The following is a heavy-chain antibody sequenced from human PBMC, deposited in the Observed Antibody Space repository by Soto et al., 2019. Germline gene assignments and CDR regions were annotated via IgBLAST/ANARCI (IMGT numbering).Heavy chain of an antibody. D-gene: IGHD1-26*01. CDR1: GGSFSSDSFI. J-gene: IGHJ6*02. CDR3: ARDHKWDGMDV. Sequence: SETLSLTCSVSGGSFSSDSFIWSWVRQFPGKGLEWIGYINYSGTTYYNPSLRSRITMSVDTPKNQFSLNLSSVTAADTAVYYCARDHKWDGMDVWGQGTTVTVSS. CDR2: INYSGTT. V-gene: IGHV4-31*03.